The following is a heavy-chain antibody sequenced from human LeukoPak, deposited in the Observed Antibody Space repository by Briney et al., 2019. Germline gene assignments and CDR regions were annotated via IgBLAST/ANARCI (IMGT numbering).Heavy chain of an antibody. J-gene: IGHJ4*02. Sequence: GSSVKVSCKASGGTFSSYTISWVRQAPGQGLEWMGRIIPILGIANYAQKFQGRVTITADKSTSTAYMELSSLRSEDTAVYYCARDGGSGWYDYWGQGTLVTVSS. V-gene: IGHV1-69*04. CDR1: GGTFSSYT. CDR2: IIPILGIA. D-gene: IGHD6-19*01. CDR3: ARDGGSGWYDY.